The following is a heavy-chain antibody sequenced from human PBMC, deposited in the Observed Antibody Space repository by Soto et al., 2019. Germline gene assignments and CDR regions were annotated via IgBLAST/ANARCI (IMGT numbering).Heavy chain of an antibody. V-gene: IGHV4-38-2*01. CDR2: IYHSGST. D-gene: IGHD3-9*01. CDR1: CYSISSGYY. CDR3: ARYDDILTGYYYYFDY. Sequence: FETLSLTCAVSCYSISSGYYWGWIRQPPGKGLEWIGSIYHSGSTYYNPSLKSRVTISVDTSKNQFSPKLSSVTAADTAVYYCARYDDILTGYYYYFDYWGQGTLVTVSS. J-gene: IGHJ4*02.